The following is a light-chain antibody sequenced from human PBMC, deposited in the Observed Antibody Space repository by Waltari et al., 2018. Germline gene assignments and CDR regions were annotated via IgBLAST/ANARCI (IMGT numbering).Light chain of an antibody. CDR1: QSVTSIS. Sequence: EIVLTQSPGTLSLSPGERATLSCRASQSVTSISLTWYQKKVGQAPRLLIYGTSSRATGIPDRFSGRVPGTEFTLTISILEPEDFAVYYCQQYDGEVVTFGGGTKVEI. CDR2: GTS. J-gene: IGKJ4*01. V-gene: IGKV3-20*01. CDR3: QQYDGEVVT.